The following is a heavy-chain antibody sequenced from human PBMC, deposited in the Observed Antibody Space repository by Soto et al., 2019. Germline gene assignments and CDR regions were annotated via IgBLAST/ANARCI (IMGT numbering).Heavy chain of an antibody. CDR3: ARSYSGGWYGNYYGMDV. CDR1: GGSISSYY. V-gene: IGHV4-59*01. D-gene: IGHD6-19*01. CDR2: IYYSGST. Sequence: PSETLSLTCTVSGGSISSYYWSLIRQPPGKGLEWIGYIYYSGSTNYNPSLKSRVTISVDTSKNQFSLKLSSVTAADTAVYYCARSYSGGWYGNYYGMDVWGQGTTVTVSS. J-gene: IGHJ6*02.